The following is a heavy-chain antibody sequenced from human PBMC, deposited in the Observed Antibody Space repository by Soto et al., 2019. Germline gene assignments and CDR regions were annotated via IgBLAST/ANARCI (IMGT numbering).Heavy chain of an antibody. J-gene: IGHJ6*02. CDR3: ARGQDYDLGSHFGVVINRRTPEYYYYYGMDV. D-gene: IGHD3-3*01. V-gene: IGHV3-33*01. CDR2: IWYDGSNK. Sequence: QPGGSLRLSCAASGFTFSSYGMHWVRQAPGKGLEWVAVIWYDGSNKYYADSVKGRFTISRDNSKNTLYLQMNSLRAEDTAVYYCARGQDYDLGSHFGVVINRRTPEYYYYYGMDVWGQGTTVTVSS. CDR1: GFTFSSYG.